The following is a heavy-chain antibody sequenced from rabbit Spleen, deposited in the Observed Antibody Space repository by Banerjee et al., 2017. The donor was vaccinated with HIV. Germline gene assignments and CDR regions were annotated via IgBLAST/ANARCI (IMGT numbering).Heavy chain of an antibody. Sequence: QEQLVESGGGLVKPEGSLTLTCTASGFSFSSNYWICWVRQAPGKGLEWIGCINTGSGKTWYASWAQGRFTSSKTSSTTVTLQMTSLTAADTATYFCARAPTSGDGWYHFNLWGPGTLVTVS. D-gene: IGHD1-1*01. J-gene: IGHJ4*01. CDR1: GFSFSSNYW. CDR2: INTGSGKT. V-gene: IGHV1S45*01. CDR3: ARAPTSGDGWYHFNL.